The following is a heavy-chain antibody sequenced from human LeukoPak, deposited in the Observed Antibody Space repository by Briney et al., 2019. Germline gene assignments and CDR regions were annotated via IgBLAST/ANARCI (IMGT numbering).Heavy chain of an antibody. CDR1: GHTFTSYD. CDR3: ARDTYYYDSSGHIPGAFDN. Sequence: ASVKVSCKASGHTFTSYDINWVRQATGQGLEWMGWMNPNSGNTGYAQKFQGRVTITRNTSISTAYMELSSLRSEDTAVYYCARDTYYYDSSGHIPGAFDNLGQGTMVTGSS. J-gene: IGHJ3*02. CDR2: MNPNSGNT. D-gene: IGHD3-22*01. V-gene: IGHV1-8*03.